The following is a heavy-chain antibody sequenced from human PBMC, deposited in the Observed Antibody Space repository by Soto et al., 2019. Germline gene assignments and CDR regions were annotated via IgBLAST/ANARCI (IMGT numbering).Heavy chain of an antibody. CDR1: GFTFSSYA. CDR2: ISYDGSNK. Sequence: GGSLRLSCAASGFTFSSYAMHWVRQAPGKGLEWVAVISYDGSNKYYADSVKGRFTISRDNSKNTLYLQMNSLRAEDTAVYYCARDTYYYDSSGYYLGWFDPWGQGTLVTVSS. CDR3: ARDTYYYDSSGYYLGWFDP. J-gene: IGHJ5*02. V-gene: IGHV3-30-3*01. D-gene: IGHD3-22*01.